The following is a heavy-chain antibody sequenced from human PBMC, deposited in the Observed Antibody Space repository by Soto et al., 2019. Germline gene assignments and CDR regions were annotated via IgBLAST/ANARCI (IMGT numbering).Heavy chain of an antibody. CDR2: ISYDGSNK. CDR3: ERNQYDDRSEDY. V-gene: IGHV3-30*03. Sequence: LRLSWASSGLTSRRYGMHWFRQAPGKGLEWVAVISYDGSNKYYADSVKGRFTISRDNSKNTLYLQMNSLRAEDTAVYYSERNQYDDRSEDYWGQGT. J-gene: IGHJ4*02. CDR1: GLTSRRYG. D-gene: IGHD3-22*01.